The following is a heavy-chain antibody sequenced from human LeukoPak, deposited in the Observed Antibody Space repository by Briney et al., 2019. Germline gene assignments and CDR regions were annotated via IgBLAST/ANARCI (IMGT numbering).Heavy chain of an antibody. V-gene: IGHV3-15*05. CDR3: SGSHYGIAAFDM. CDR2: IKSKTDGGTT. Sequence: KTGGSLRLSCAASGSSFSYAWMSWVRQAPGKGLEWVGRIKSKTDGGTTDYAAPVKGRFTISRDDSKNTVHLQMNSLKTKDTAVYYCSGSHYGIAAFDMWGQGTMVTVSS. J-gene: IGHJ3*02. D-gene: IGHD1-26*01. CDR1: GSSFSYAW.